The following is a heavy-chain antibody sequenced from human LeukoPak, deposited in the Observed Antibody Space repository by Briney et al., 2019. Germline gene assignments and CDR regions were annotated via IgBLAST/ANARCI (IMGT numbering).Heavy chain of an antibody. CDR2: ITSKAYGGTI. D-gene: IGHD5-18*01. V-gene: IGHV3-49*04. J-gene: IGHJ4*02. CDR1: GFTFGDYA. Sequence: GGSLRLSCTGSGFTFGDYAMSWVRQAPGKGLEWVGVITSKAYGGTIEYGPSVKGRFTISRDDSKSIAYLQMNSLRAEDTAVYYCARDSLYGSWIQLWSPIGYFDYWGQGTLVTVSS. CDR3: ARDSLYGSWIQLWSPIGYFDY.